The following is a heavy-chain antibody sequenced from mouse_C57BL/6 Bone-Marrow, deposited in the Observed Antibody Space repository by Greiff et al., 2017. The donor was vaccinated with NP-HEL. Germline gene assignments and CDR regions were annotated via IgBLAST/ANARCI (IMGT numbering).Heavy chain of an antibody. J-gene: IGHJ4*01. Sequence: QVQLQQSGAELVRPGASVKLSCKASGYTFTDYYINWVKQRPGQGLEWIARIYPGSGNTYYNEKFKGKATLTAEKSSSTAYMQLSSLTSEDSAVYFCATNYDGGYAMDYWGQGTSVTVSS. D-gene: IGHD2-4*01. CDR1: GYTFTDYY. CDR3: ATNYDGGYAMDY. CDR2: IYPGSGNT. V-gene: IGHV1-76*01.